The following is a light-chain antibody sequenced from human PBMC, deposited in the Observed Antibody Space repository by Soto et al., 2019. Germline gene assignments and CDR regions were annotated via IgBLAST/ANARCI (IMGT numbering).Light chain of an antibody. CDR3: YQYFSTPLN. CDR1: QRVLYSSNNRNP. J-gene: IGKJ4*01. CDR2: WAS. V-gene: IGKV4-1*01. Sequence: IVIPQSPDSLAVSLGERSTLNCKSRQRVLYSSNNRNPLACYQQKPRQPPNLVIYWASTRESGVPDRFSGSGSGTDFPLTLSSPQDEDVAVYYCYQYFSTPLNFGGGTKVDI.